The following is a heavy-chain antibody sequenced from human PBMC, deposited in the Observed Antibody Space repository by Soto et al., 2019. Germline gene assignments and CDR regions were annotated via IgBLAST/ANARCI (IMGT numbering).Heavy chain of an antibody. Sequence: SETLSLTCTVSGGSISSYYWSWIRQPPGKGLEWIGYIYYSGSTNYNPSLKSRVTISVDTSKNQFSLKLSSVTAADTAVYYCATTAPKQWLAHYYYGMDVWGQGTTVTVSS. D-gene: IGHD6-19*01. V-gene: IGHV4-59*01. CDR2: IYYSGST. CDR3: ATTAPKQWLAHYYYGMDV. J-gene: IGHJ6*02. CDR1: GGSISSYY.